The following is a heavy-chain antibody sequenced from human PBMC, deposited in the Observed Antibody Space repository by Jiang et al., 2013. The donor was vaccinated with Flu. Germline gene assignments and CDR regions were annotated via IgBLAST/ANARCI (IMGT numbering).Heavy chain of an antibody. V-gene: IGHV3-9*01. D-gene: IGHD6-19*01. J-gene: IGHJ4*02. CDR2: ISWNSRTI. CDR3: AKGHAVSGGFQFPDY. CDR1: GFRFDDYA. Sequence: QLLESGGGLVQPGRSLRLSCAASGFRFDDYAMHWVRQVPGKGLDWVSGISWNSRTIGYADPVKGRFTISRDNAKNSLYLQMDSLKVEDTALYYCAKGHAVSGGFQFPDYWGQGTLVTVSS.